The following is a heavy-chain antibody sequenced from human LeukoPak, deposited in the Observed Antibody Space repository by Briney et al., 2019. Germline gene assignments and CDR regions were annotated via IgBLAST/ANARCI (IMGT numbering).Heavy chain of an antibody. CDR2: ISSSSSTI. CDR1: GFTFSTYS. V-gene: IGHV3-48*04. CDR3: ARTELGPFDY. J-gene: IGHJ4*02. D-gene: IGHD1-7*01. Sequence: GGFLRLSCAASGFTFSTYSMNWVRQAPGKGLEWVSYISSSSSTIYYADSVKGRFTISRDNAKSSLYLQMNSLRAEDTAVYYCARTELGPFDYWGRGTLVTVSS.